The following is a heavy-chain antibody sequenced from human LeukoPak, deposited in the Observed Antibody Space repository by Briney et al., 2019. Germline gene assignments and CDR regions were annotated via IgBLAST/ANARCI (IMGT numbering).Heavy chain of an antibody. J-gene: IGHJ3*02. Sequence: GGSLRLPCAASGFTFSSYEMNWVRQAPGKGLEWVSYITGSGRTMYYADSVKGRFTISRDSAKNSLYLQMNSLRAEDTAVYYCARDLTRDGNPVDAFDIWGQGTMVTVSS. CDR3: ARDLTRDGNPVDAFDI. V-gene: IGHV3-48*03. D-gene: IGHD4-23*01. CDR2: ITGSGRTM. CDR1: GFTFSSYE.